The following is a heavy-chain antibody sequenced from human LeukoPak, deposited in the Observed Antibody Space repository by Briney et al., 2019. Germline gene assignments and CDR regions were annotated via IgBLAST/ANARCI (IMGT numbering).Heavy chain of an antibody. CDR1: GYTFTSYG. Sequence: ASVKVSCKASGYTFTSYGIIWVRQAPGQGLEWMGWISAYGGNTNYAQNLQGRVTMTTDTSTSTAYMEVRSLRSDDTAVYYCARDYGSGSYRFDYWGQGTLVTVSS. CDR3: ARDYGSGSYRFDY. J-gene: IGHJ4*02. V-gene: IGHV1-18*01. CDR2: ISAYGGNT. D-gene: IGHD3-10*01.